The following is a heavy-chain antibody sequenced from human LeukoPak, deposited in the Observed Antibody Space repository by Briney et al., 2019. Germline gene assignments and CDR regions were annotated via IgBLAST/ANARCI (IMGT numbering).Heavy chain of an antibody. Sequence: LETLSLTCTVSGVSLGTYYLSWVRRPPGQGLEWIGYVYYTGSTNYHPSLQRRVTISVDTSKNQFSLRLNSVTAADTAIYYCARGISNLDDGDYVCDFWGPGTLVTVS. CDR3: ARGISNLDDGDYVCDF. CDR1: GVSLGTYY. V-gene: IGHV4-59*01. D-gene: IGHD4-17*01. J-gene: IGHJ4*02. CDR2: VYYTGST.